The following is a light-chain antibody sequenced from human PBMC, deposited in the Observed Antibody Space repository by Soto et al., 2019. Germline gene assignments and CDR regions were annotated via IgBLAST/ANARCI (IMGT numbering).Light chain of an antibody. CDR1: SSDVGGYEF. J-gene: IGLJ1*01. CDR3: SSYTSSSTLV. V-gene: IGLV2-14*01. CDR2: DVN. Sequence: QSVLTQPASVSGSPGQSITISCTGTSSDVGGYEFVSWYQQYPGKAPQLMIYDVNNRPSGVSNRFSGSKSGNTASLTISGLQAEDEADYYCSSYTSSSTLVFGTGTKLTVL.